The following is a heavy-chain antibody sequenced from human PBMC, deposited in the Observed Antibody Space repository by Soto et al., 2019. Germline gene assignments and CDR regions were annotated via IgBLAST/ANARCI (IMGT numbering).Heavy chain of an antibody. V-gene: IGHV1-69*01. J-gene: IGHJ3*02. D-gene: IGHD1-1*01. Sequence: QVQLVQSGAEVKKPGSAVKVSCKASGGTFSSYAISWVRQAPGQGLEWMGGIIPIFGTANYAQKFQGRVTITADDSTSTAYMALSSLRAEDTAVYYGASGHWRLDSPRPETDAFDIWGQGTMVTVSS. CDR2: IIPIFGTA. CDR1: GGTFSSYA. CDR3: ASGHWRLDSPRPETDAFDI.